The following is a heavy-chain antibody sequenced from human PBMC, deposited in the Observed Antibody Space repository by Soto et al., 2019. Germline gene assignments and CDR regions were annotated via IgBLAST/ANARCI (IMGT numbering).Heavy chain of an antibody. CDR1: GGSFSGYY. D-gene: IGHD6-13*01. CDR2: INHSGST. V-gene: IGHV4-34*01. J-gene: IGHJ5*02. Sequence: QVQLQQWGAGLLKPSETLSLTCAVYGGSFSGYYWSWIRQPPGKGLEWIGEINHSGSTNYNPSLKSPVTISVDTSKNQFSLKLSSVTAADTAVYYCARRPRAAAAGRGWFDPWGQGTLVTVSS. CDR3: ARRPRAAAAGRGWFDP.